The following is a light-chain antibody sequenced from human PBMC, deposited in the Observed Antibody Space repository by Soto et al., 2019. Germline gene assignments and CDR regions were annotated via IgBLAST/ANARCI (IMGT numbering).Light chain of an antibody. Sequence: EIVLTQSPATLSLSPGERATLSCRASQSISSSLAWYQQKPGQAPRLLIYDASTRATGFPARFSGSGSGTDFTLTIGSLEPEGFAVYYCQQRSQWPRTFGQGTKVDIK. CDR3: QQRSQWPRT. V-gene: IGKV3-11*01. CDR1: QSISSS. J-gene: IGKJ1*01. CDR2: DAS.